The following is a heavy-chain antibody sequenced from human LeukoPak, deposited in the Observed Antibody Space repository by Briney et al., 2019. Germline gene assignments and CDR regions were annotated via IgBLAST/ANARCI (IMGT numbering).Heavy chain of an antibody. CDR1: GXSLSSSSY. J-gene: IGHJ3*02. CDR2: IYYSGAT. D-gene: IGHD4-17*01. V-gene: IGHV4-39*01. Sequence: SETLSLTCTVSGXSLSSSSYWGWIRQPPGKGLGWIGNIYYSGATYYNASLKSRLTISVDTSKNQFSLELSSVTAADTALYYCARHDYADYGAFDIWGQGTMVTVSS. CDR3: ARHDYADYGAFDI.